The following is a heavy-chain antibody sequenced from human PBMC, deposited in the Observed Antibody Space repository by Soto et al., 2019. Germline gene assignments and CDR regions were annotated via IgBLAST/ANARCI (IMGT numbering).Heavy chain of an antibody. CDR1: GFTFSSYG. V-gene: IGHV3-33*01. Sequence: QVQLVESGGGVVQPGRSLRLSCAASGFTFSSYGMHWVRQAPGKGLEWVAVIWYDGSNKYYADSVKGRFTISRDNSKNTLYLQMNRLRAEDTAVYYCARDNEYSSSHIDYWGQGTLVTVAS. CDR3: ARDNEYSSSHIDY. J-gene: IGHJ4*02. D-gene: IGHD6-6*01. CDR2: IWYDGSNK.